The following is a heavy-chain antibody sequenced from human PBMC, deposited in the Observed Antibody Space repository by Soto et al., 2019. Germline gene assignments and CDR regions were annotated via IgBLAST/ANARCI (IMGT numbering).Heavy chain of an antibody. CDR3: ARRGRAHPVGYYFDY. CDR1: GYTFTDYY. Sequence: QVQLVQSGAEVKKPGASVKVSCKASGYTFTDYYMHWVRPAPGQGLEWMGFINPTGGGTTYAQKFQGRVTMTRDTSTSTVFMELSSLRSEDTAVYLCARRGRAHPVGYYFDYWGQGTLVTVSS. V-gene: IGHV1-46*01. CDR2: INPTGGGT. J-gene: IGHJ4*02. D-gene: IGHD3-10*01.